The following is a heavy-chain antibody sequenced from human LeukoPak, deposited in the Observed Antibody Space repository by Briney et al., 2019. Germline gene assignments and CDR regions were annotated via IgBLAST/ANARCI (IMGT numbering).Heavy chain of an antibody. J-gene: IGHJ4*02. CDR3: ARDLIAAAGPFDY. Sequence: GGSLRLSCAASGFTFSSYWMSWVRQAPGEGLEWVADIKQDGSEKYYVDSVKGRFTISRDNAKNSLYLQMSSLRAEDTAVYYCARDLIAAAGPFDYWGQGTLVTVSS. CDR2: IKQDGSEK. CDR1: GFTFSSYW. D-gene: IGHD6-13*01. V-gene: IGHV3-7*01.